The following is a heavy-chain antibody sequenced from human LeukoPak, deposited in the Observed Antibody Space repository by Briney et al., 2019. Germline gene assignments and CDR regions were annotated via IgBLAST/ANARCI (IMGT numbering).Heavy chain of an antibody. CDR3: ARHEATVVIRDAFDI. CDR2: IYYSGST. D-gene: IGHD4-23*01. J-gene: IGHJ3*02. V-gene: IGHV4-59*08. CDR1: GGSISSYY. Sequence: PSEALSLTCTVSGGSISSYYWSWIRQPPGKGLEWIGYIYYSGSTNYNPSLKSRVTISVDTSKNQFSLKLSSVTAADTAVYYCARHEATVVIRDAFDIWGQGTMVTVSS.